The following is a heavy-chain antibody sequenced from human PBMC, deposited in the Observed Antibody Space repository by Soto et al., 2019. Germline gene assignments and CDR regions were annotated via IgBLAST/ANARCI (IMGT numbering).Heavy chain of an antibody. V-gene: IGHV1-18*01. D-gene: IGHD6-19*01. CDR2: ISAYNGNT. CDR1: GYSFTGYG. CDR3: ARDSSGWYVGYFDY. Sequence: GASVKVSCKASGYSFTGYGISWVRQAPGQGLEWMGWISAYNGNTNYAQKLQGGVTMTTDTSTSTAFMELRSLRSDDTAVYYCARDSSGWYVGYFDYWGRGTLVTVSS. J-gene: IGHJ4*02.